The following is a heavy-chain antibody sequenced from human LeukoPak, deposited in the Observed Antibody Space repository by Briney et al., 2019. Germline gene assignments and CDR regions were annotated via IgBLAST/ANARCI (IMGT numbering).Heavy chain of an antibody. J-gene: IGHJ4*02. Sequence: GESLQISFKGSGYSFTSYWIGWVRQMPGKGLEWMGTIYPGDSDTRYSPSFQGQVTISADKSISTAYLQWSSLKASDTAMYYCARPSDGSSSYFDYWGQGTLVTVSS. CDR1: GYSFTSYW. D-gene: IGHD6-6*01. CDR3: ARPSDGSSSYFDY. CDR2: IYPGDSDT. V-gene: IGHV5-51*01.